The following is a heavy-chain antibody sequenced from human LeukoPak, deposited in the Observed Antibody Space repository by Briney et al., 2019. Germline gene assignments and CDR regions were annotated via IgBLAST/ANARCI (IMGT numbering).Heavy chain of an antibody. Sequence: SETLSLTCAVYGGSFSGYYWSWIRQPPGKGLEWIGEINHSGSTNYNPSLKSRVTISVDTSKNQFSLKLSSVTAADTAVYYCARQLRRYSNNWFDPWGQGTLVTVSS. D-gene: IGHD3-9*01. J-gene: IGHJ5*02. CDR2: INHSGST. CDR1: GGSFSGYY. CDR3: ARQLRRYSNNWFDP. V-gene: IGHV4-34*01.